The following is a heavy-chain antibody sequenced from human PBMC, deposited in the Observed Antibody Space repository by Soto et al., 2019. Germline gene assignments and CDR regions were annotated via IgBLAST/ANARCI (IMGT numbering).Heavy chain of an antibody. CDR1: GLTFSSYA. V-gene: IGHV3-23*01. CDR3: AKSTYSSGWYTKSPFDY. Sequence: PGGSLRLSCAASGLTFSSYAMSWVRQAPGKGLEWVSAISGSGGSTYYADSVKGRFTISRDNSKNTLYLQMNSLRAEDTAVYYCAKSTYSSGWYTKSPFDYWGQGTLVTVS. J-gene: IGHJ4*02. CDR2: ISGSGGST. D-gene: IGHD6-19*01.